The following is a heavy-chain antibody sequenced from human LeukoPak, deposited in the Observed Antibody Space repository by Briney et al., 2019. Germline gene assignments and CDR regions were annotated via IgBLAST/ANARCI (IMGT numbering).Heavy chain of an antibody. CDR3: SLEGSSWYRYFQH. D-gene: IGHD6-13*01. CDR1: GFTFSRYW. CDR2: INSDGSST. J-gene: IGHJ1*01. V-gene: IGHV3-74*01. Sequence: GGSLRLSCAASGFTFSRYWMHWVRQTPGKGLVWVSRINSDGSSTRYADSVKGRFTISRDNAKNTLDLQMSSLRAEDTAVYYSSLEGSSWYRYFQHWGQGTLVTVSS.